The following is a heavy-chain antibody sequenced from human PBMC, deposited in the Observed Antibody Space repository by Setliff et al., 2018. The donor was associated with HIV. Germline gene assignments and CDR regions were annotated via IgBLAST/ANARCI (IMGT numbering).Heavy chain of an antibody. D-gene: IGHD3-10*01. CDR3: ARGLKSGSYSPGAFDI. Sequence: SETLSLTCSVSGYSISGGYYWGWIRQPPGKGLEWIGSIYYSGSTYYNPSLKSRVTISVDTSKNQLSLKLNSVTAADTAVYYCARGLKSGSYSPGAFDIWGQGTMVTVSS. CDR1: GYSISGGYY. V-gene: IGHV4-38-2*01. J-gene: IGHJ3*02. CDR2: IYYSGST.